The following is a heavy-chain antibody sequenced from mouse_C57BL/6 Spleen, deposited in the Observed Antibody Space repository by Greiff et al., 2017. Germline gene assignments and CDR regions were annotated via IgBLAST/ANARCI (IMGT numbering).Heavy chain of an antibody. CDR2: IDPSDSYA. J-gene: IGHJ3*01. CDR1: GYTFTSYW. V-gene: IGHV1-59*01. D-gene: IGHD2-4*01. CDR3: APDYAWFAC. Sequence: QVQLQQPGAELVRPGTSVMLSCKASGYTFTSYWMHWVKQSPGQGLEWIGVIDPSDSYANYNQKFKGKATLTVDTSSSTAYMQLSSLTSEDSAVYYCAPDYAWFACWGQGTLVSVAA.